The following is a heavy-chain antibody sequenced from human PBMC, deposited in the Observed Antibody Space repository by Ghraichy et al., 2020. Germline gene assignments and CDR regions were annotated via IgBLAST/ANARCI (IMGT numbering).Heavy chain of an antibody. CDR3: ARDHRGYCSSTSCFPFDY. Sequence: GESLNISCAASGFTFSSYSMNWVRQAPGKGLEWVSSISSSSSYIYYADSVKGRFTISRDNAKNSLYLQMNSLRAEDTAVYYCARDHRGYCSSTSCFPFDYWGQGTLVTVSS. J-gene: IGHJ4*02. CDR1: GFTFSSYS. V-gene: IGHV3-21*01. D-gene: IGHD2-2*03. CDR2: ISSSSSYI.